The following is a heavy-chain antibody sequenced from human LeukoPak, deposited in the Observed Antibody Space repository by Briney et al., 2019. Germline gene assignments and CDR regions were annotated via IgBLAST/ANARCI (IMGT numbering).Heavy chain of an antibody. D-gene: IGHD4-17*01. Sequence: PSETLSLTCTVSGGSISSGGYYWSWIRQHPGKGLEWIGYIYYSGSTYYNPSLKSRVTISVDTSKNQFSLKLSSVTAADTAVYYCARVLDGDFIDYWGQGTLVTVSS. V-gene: IGHV4-31*03. J-gene: IGHJ4*02. CDR3: ARVLDGDFIDY. CDR1: GGSISSGGYY. CDR2: IYYSGST.